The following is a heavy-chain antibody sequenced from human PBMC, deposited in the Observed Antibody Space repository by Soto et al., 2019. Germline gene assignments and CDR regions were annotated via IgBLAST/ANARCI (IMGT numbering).Heavy chain of an antibody. D-gene: IGHD3-22*01. J-gene: IGHJ6*02. CDR1: GGTFSSYA. Sequence: QVQLVQSGAEVKKPGSSVKVSCKASGGTFSSYAISWVRQAPGQGLEWMGGIIPIFGTANYAQKFQGRATIAADESTSTAYMELSSLRSEDTAVYYCARDKVGYYDSSGYYRVSVPPDYYYGMDVWGQGTTVTVSS. CDR3: ARDKVGYYDSSGYYRVSVPPDYYYGMDV. CDR2: IIPIFGTA. V-gene: IGHV1-69*01.